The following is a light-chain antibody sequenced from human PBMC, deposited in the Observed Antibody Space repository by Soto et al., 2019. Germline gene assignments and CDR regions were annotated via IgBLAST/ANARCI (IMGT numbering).Light chain of an antibody. J-gene: IGKJ1*01. CDR1: QSISSW. CDR2: DAS. V-gene: IGKV1-5*01. Sequence: DIQMTQSPSTLSASVGDRVTITCRASQSISSWLAWYQQKPGKAPKLLIYDASSLETGVPSRFSGSGSGTEFTLTIRSLQPDEFGTYYCQQHNSYSPTFGQGTKVEIK. CDR3: QQHNSYSPT.